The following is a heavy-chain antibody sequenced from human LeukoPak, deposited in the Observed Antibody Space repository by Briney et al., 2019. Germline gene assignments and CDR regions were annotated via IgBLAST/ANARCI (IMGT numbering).Heavy chain of an antibody. D-gene: IGHD1-26*01. CDR3: ARAKSGSYWDY. Sequence: SETLSLTCTVSGGSISSSSYYWGWIRQPPGKGLEWIGSISYSGSTYYNPSLKSRVTISVDTSKNQFSLRLSSVTAADTAVYYCARAKSGSYWDYWGQGTLVTVSS. CDR1: GGSISSSSYY. V-gene: IGHV4-39*07. J-gene: IGHJ4*02. CDR2: ISYSGST.